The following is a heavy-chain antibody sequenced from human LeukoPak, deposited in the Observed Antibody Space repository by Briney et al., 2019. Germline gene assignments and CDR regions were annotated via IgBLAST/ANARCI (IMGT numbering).Heavy chain of an antibody. Sequence: PSETLSLTCTVSGGSISSSSYYRGWIRQPPGKGLEWIGSIYYSGSTYYNPSLKSRVTISVDTSKNQFPLKLSSVTAAGTAVYYCARHYYDFWSGPEAYYFDYWGQGTLVTVSS. CDR2: IYYSGST. CDR1: GGSISSSSYY. CDR3: ARHYYDFWSGPEAYYFDY. D-gene: IGHD3-3*01. V-gene: IGHV4-39*01. J-gene: IGHJ4*02.